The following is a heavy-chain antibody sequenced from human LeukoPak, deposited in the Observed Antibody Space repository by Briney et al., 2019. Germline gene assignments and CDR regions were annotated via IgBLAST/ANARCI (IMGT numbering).Heavy chain of an antibody. CDR1: GFTFSSYG. D-gene: IGHD3-22*01. J-gene: IGHJ3*02. Sequence: GGSLRLSCAASGFTFSSYGMHWVRQAPGKGLEWVAVIWYDGSNKYYADSVKGRFTISRDNSKNTLYLQMNSLRAEDTAVYYCARAYHAAAPYYYETGGSAFDIWGQGTMVTVSS. V-gene: IGHV3-33*08. CDR2: IWYDGSNK. CDR3: ARAYHAAAPYYYETGGSAFDI.